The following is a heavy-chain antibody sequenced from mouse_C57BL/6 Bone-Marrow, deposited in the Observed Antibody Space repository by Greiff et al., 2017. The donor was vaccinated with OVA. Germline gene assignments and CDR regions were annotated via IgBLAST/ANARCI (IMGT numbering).Heavy chain of an antibody. D-gene: IGHD1-1*01. CDR3: ARREDYYGSSFAMDY. J-gene: IGHJ4*01. CDR1: GYAFSSSW. Sequence: QVQLQQSGPELVKPGASVKISCKASGYAFSSSWMNWVKQRPGKGLEWIGRIYPGDGDTNYNGKFKGKATLTADQSSSTAYMQLSSLTSEDSAVYFCARREDYYGSSFAMDYWGQGTSVTVSS. CDR2: IYPGDGDT. V-gene: IGHV1-82*01.